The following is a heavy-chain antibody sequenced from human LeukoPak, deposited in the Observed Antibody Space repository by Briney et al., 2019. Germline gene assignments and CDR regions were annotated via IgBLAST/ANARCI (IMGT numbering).Heavy chain of an antibody. J-gene: IGHJ4*02. CDR2: ISSSGSTI. CDR3: ARDGYSGSYPPPLDY. D-gene: IGHD1-26*01. CDR1: GFTFSSYE. V-gene: IGHV3-48*03. Sequence: PGGSLRLSCAASGFTFSSYEMNWVRQAPGKGLEWVSYISSSGSTIYYADSVEGRFTISRDNAKNSLYLQMNSLRAEDTAVYYCARDGYSGSYPPPLDYWGQGTLVTVSS.